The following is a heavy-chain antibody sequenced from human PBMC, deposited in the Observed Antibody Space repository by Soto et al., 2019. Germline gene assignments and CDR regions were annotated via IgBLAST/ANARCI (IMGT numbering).Heavy chain of an antibody. CDR3: ARGKGMEENYFYYGLDI. D-gene: IGHD1-1*01. V-gene: IGHV1-3*01. CDR1: GYTFTGYA. Sequence: GASVKVSCRASGYTFTGYAMHWVRQTPGQSLEWMGWLNGGTGQTRYSQRFQDRVIITRDTSASTGYMELSSLRSEDTAVYYCARGKGMEENYFYYGLDIWGQGTTVTVSS. CDR2: LNGGTGQT. J-gene: IGHJ6*02.